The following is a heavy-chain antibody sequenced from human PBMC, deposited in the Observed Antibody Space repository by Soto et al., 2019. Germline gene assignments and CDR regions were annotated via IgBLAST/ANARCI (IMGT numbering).Heavy chain of an antibody. D-gene: IGHD1-26*01. CDR3: ARLAGSDRNQCADY. Sequence: GGSLRLSCAASGFTFSSYWMHWVRQAPGKGLVWVSRINSDGSSTSYADSVKGRFTISRDNAKNTLYLQMNSLRAEDTAVYYCARLAGSDRNQCADYWGQGTLVTVSS. CDR1: GFTFSSYW. V-gene: IGHV3-74*01. CDR2: INSDGSST. J-gene: IGHJ4*02.